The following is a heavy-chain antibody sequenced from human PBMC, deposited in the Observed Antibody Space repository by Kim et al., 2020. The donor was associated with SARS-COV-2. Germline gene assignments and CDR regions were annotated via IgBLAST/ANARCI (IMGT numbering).Heavy chain of an antibody. CDR3: ATARHKYGRLDH. CDR2: INGYGSVT. V-gene: IGHV3-23*01. D-gene: IGHD1-1*01. CDR1: GFPFSSCS. Sequence: GGSLRLSCAASGFPFSSCSMSWVRLPPGKALEWVSYINGYGSVTEYADSARGRFTISRDNSKNMLFLEMNSLIAEYTAIYYCATARHKYGRLDHLGQGTL. J-gene: IGHJ4*02.